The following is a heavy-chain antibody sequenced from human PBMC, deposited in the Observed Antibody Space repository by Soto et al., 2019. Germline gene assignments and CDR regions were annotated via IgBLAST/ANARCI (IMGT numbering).Heavy chain of an antibody. CDR3: ALRSMAVVPEY. J-gene: IGHJ4*02. Sequence: QVQLQESGPGLVKPSETLSLTCAVSGDSISSYYCMWIRQPPGKGLESIGYLYYGRSANSNPSLKSRVTLSVDTSTNQCSLPLRSMTAADTAVYYCALRSMAVVPEYWGQGTLVTVSS. CDR1: GDSISSYY. CDR2: LYYGRSA. V-gene: IGHV4-59*01. D-gene: IGHD3-22*01.